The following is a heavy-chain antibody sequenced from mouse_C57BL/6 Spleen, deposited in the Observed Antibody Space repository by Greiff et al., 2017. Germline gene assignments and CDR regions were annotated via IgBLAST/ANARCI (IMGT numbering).Heavy chain of an antibody. D-gene: IGHD2-3*01. CDR3: DRRDGYYWFAY. V-gene: IGHV2-2*01. J-gene: IGHJ3*01. CDR1: GFSLTSYC. Sequence: VKLMESGPGLVQPSQRLSITCTVSGFSLTSYCVHWVRQSPGQGLAWLGVIWRGGSTDYNAAFISRKIISKDNAKSQVFAKMNMLQADDTAIYYCDRRDGYYWFAYWGQGTLVTVSA. CDR2: IWRGGST.